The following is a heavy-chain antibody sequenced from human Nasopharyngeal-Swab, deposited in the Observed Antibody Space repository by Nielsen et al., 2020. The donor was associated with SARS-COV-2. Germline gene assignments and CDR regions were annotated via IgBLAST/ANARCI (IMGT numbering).Heavy chain of an antibody. J-gene: IGHJ4*02. CDR1: GFTFSSYS. Sequence: GESLKISCAASGFTFSSYSMNWVRQAPGKGLEWVSSISSSSSYIYYADSVKGRFTISRDNAKNSLYLQMNSLRAEDTAVYYCARDVNYSSGWYDYWGQGTLVTVSS. CDR2: ISSSSSYI. V-gene: IGHV3-21*01. CDR3: ARDVNYSSGWYDY. D-gene: IGHD6-19*01.